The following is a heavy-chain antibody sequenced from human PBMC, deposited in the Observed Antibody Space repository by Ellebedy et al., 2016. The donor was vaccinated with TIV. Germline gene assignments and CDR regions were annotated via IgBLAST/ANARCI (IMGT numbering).Heavy chain of an antibody. D-gene: IGHD2-15*01. CDR3: ARAAQPNCSGGGCYRIDY. V-gene: IGHV4-61*01. CDR2: TYDSGRP. Sequence: MPSETLSLTCTLSGGSVRSGSYYWSWIRQPPGKELEWIGYTYDSGRPNPNPSLKSRVTISVDTSKSQFSLKLSSATAADTAVYYCARAAQPNCSGGGCYRIDYWGQGTLVTVSS. CDR1: GGSVRSGSYY. J-gene: IGHJ4*02.